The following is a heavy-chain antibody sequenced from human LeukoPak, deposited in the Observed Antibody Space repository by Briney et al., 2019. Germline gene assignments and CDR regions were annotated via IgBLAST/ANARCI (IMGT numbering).Heavy chain of an antibody. J-gene: IGHJ6*03. D-gene: IGHD6-13*01. Sequence: SETLSLTCTVSGGSISSHFWSWIRQPPGNGLEWIGYIYYSVSTNYNPSLKSRVTLSVDTSKNQFSLKLSSVTAADTAVYYCARDHPPAAAPGYYMDVWGKGTTVTVSS. CDR3: ARDHPPAAAPGYYMDV. CDR1: GGSISSHF. V-gene: IGHV4-59*11. CDR2: IYYSVST.